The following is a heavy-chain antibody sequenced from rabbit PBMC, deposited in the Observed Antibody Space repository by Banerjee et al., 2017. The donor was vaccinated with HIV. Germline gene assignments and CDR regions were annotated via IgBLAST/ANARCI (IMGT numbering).Heavy chain of an antibody. CDR1: GFSLSIYE. D-gene: IGHD4-1*01. CDR2: INTSSGNT. V-gene: IGHV1S45*01. Sequence: QEQLEESGGDLVKPEGSLTLTCTASGFSLSIYEMCWVRQAPGKGLEWIACINTSSGNTVYASWAKGRFTISKTSSTTVTLQMTSLTAADTATYFCARDLAGVIGWNFNLWGQGTLVTVS. J-gene: IGHJ4*01. CDR3: ARDLAGVIGWNFNL.